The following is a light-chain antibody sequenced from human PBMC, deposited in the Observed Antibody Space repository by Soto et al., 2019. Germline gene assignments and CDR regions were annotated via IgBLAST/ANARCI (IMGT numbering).Light chain of an antibody. CDR2: GAS. CDR3: QQYGSSYT. CDR1: QSVSSSY. V-gene: IGKV3-20*01. J-gene: IGKJ2*01. Sequence: EIVLTQSPGTLSLSPGERATLSCRASQSVSSSYLAWYQQKPGQSPRLLIYGASSRAIDIPDRFSGSGSGPDLTLTISRLEPEDSAVYYCQQYGSSYTFGQGTKLEIK.